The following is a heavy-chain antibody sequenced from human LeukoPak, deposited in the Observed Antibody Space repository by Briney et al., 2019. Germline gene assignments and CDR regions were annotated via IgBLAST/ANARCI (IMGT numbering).Heavy chain of an antibody. CDR1: GGSISSYY. V-gene: IGHV4-59*01. Sequence: SETLSLTCTVSGGSISSYYWSWIRQPPGKGLEWIGYIYYSGSTNYNPSLKSRVTISLDTSKNQFSLKLSSVTAADTAVYYCASSRHNARGYFDYWGQGTLVTVSS. CDR3: ASSRHNARGYFDY. CDR2: IYYSGST. J-gene: IGHJ4*02. D-gene: IGHD1-1*01.